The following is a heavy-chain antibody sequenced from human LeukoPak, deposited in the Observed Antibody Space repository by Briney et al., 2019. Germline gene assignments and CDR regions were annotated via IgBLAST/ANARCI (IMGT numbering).Heavy chain of an antibody. CDR1: GFTFSSYA. D-gene: IGHD6-19*01. J-gene: IGHJ4*02. V-gene: IGHV3-23*01. Sequence: HPGGSLRLSCAASGFTFSSYAMSWVRQAPGKGLEWVSAISGSGGSTYYADSVKGRFTISRDNSKNTLYLQMNSLRAEDTAVYYCARGILQWLVRGGVDYWGQGTLVTVSS. CDR2: ISGSGGST. CDR3: ARGILQWLVRGGVDY.